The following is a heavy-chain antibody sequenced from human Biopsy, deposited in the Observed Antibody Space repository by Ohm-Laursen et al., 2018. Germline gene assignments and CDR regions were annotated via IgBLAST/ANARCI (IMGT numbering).Heavy chain of an antibody. CDR1: GFTFSSYG. J-gene: IGHJ4*02. D-gene: IGHD2-8*01. CDR2: IWYDGSNK. Sequence: SLRLSCAASGFTFSSYGMHWVRQAPGKGLEWVAAIWYDGSNKNYADSVKGRFAISRDNSKNTLYLQMNSLRGEDTAAYYCAKCMTGGSNYYFHHCGQGTLVTVSS. V-gene: IGHV3-33*06. CDR3: AKCMTGGSNYYFHH.